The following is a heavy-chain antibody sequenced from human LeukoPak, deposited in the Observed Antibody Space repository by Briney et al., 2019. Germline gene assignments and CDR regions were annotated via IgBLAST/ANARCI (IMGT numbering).Heavy chain of an antibody. D-gene: IGHD3-10*01. CDR3: AVSYGSGSFYYYYMDV. J-gene: IGHJ6*03. Sequence: PSETLSLTRTVSGGSISSYYWSWIRQPPGKGLEWIGYIYYSGSTNYNPSLKSRVTISVDTSKNQFSLKLSSVTAADTAVYYCAVSYGSGSFYYYYMDVWGKGTTVTVSS. CDR2: IYYSGST. V-gene: IGHV4-59*01. CDR1: GGSISSYY.